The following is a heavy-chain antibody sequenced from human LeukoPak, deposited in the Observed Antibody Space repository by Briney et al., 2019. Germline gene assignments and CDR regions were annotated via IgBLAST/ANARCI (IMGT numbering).Heavy chain of an antibody. D-gene: IGHD2-2*01. V-gene: IGHV1-46*01. Sequence: ASVKVSCKASGYTFTSYYMHWVRQAPGQGLEWMGIINPSGGSTSYAQKFQGRVTMTRDTSTSTVYMELSGLRSEDTAVYYCARGGFVVPAAMMEDGMDVWGQGTTVTVSS. CDR1: GYTFTSYY. CDR2: INPSGGST. J-gene: IGHJ6*02. CDR3: ARGGFVVPAAMMEDGMDV.